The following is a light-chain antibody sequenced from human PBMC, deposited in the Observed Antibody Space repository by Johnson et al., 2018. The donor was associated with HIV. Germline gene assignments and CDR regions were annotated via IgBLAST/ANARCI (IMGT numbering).Light chain of an antibody. J-gene: IGLJ1*01. Sequence: QSVLTQPPSVSAAPGQKVTISCSGSSSNIGNNYVSWYQQVPGTAPKLLIYDNNRRPSGIPDRFSGSKSGPSATLGITGLQTGDEADYYCGTWDSSLNIEDVFGTGTKVTVL. CDR1: SSNIGNNY. CDR3: GTWDSSLNIEDV. CDR2: DNN. V-gene: IGLV1-51*01.